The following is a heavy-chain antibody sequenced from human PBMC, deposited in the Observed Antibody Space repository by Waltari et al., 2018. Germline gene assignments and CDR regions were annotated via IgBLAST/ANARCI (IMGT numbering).Heavy chain of an antibody. CDR2: FYYSGIT. Sequence: QVQLQESGPGLVKPSETLSLTCTVSGGSVSRGSYYWSWIRQPPGKGLEWVGYFYYSGITNYNPSLRSRVTISVDTSKNQFSLKLSSVTAADTTVYYCARGPGLGYWGQGTLVTVSS. CDR1: GGSVSRGSYY. CDR3: ARGPGLGY. V-gene: IGHV4-61*01. D-gene: IGHD6-19*01. J-gene: IGHJ4*02.